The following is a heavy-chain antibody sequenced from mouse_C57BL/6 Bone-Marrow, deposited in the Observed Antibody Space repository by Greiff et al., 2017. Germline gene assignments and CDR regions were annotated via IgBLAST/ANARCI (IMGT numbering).Heavy chain of an antibody. D-gene: IGHD2-2*01. CDR2: IYPGSGST. CDR3: ARVSFYYGFTWFAY. CDR1: GYTFTSYW. V-gene: IGHV1-55*01. J-gene: IGHJ3*01. Sequence: QVQLQQPGAELVKPGASVKMSCKASGYTFTSYWITWVKQRPGQGLEWIGDIYPGSGSTNYNEKFKSKATLTVDTSSSTAYMQLSSLTSEDSAVYCCARVSFYYGFTWFAYWGQGTLVTVSA.